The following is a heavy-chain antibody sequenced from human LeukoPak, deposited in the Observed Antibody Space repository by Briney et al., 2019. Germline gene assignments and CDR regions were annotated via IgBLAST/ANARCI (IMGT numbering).Heavy chain of an antibody. CDR1: GGSISSYY. Sequence: SETLSLTCTVSGGSISSYYWSWIRQPAGKGLEWIGRIYTSGSTNYNPSLKSRVTMSVDTSKNQFSLKLSSVTAADTAVYYCARDDYGSGSYSTFDYWGQGTRVTVSS. V-gene: IGHV4-4*07. J-gene: IGHJ4*02. CDR2: IYTSGST. CDR3: ARDDYGSGSYSTFDY. D-gene: IGHD3-10*01.